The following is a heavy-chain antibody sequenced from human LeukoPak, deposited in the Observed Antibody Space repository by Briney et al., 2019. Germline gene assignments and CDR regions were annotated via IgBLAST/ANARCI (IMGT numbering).Heavy chain of an antibody. CDR1: GYTFTSYY. CDR3: ARDTVFRVVPAAQFDY. CDR2: INPSGGST. D-gene: IGHD2-2*01. V-gene: IGHV1-46*01. Sequence: ASVKVSCKASGYTFTSYYMHWVRQAPGQGLEWMGIINPSGGSTSYAQKFQGRVTMTRDTSTSTVYMELRSLRSDDTAVYYCARDTVFRVVPAAQFDYWGQGTLVTVSS. J-gene: IGHJ4*02.